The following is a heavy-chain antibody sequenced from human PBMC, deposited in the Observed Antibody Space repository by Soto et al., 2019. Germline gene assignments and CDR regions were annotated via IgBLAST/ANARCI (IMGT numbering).Heavy chain of an antibody. CDR1: GFTFSDPA. D-gene: IGHD3-22*01. Sequence: EVQLVEAGGGLVQPGGSLKLSCAASGFTFSDPAIHWVRQASGTGLDWVGRIRSKGNNYETEYSESVKGRFVISRDDSRNPAYLQMDSLKTEDTAVYYCARQGYYDRWSVDDALDVWGQGTMVAVTS. CDR2: IRSKGNNYET. CDR3: ARQGYYDRWSVDDALDV. J-gene: IGHJ3*01. V-gene: IGHV3-73*02.